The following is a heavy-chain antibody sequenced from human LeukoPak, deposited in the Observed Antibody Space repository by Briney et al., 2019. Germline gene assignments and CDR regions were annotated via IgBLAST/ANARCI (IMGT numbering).Heavy chain of an antibody. CDR2: IYYSGST. Sequence: SETLSLTCTVSGGSISSYYWSWIRQPPGKGLEWIGYIYYSGSTNYNPSLKSRVTISVDTSKNQFSLKLSSVTAADTAVYYCARYLVSEMATIRGYFDYWGQGTLVTVSS. D-gene: IGHD5-24*01. CDR1: GGSISSYY. J-gene: IGHJ4*02. V-gene: IGHV4-59*01. CDR3: ARYLVSEMATIRGYFDY.